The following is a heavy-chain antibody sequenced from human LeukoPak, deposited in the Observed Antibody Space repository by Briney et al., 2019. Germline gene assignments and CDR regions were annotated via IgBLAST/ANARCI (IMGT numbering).Heavy chain of an antibody. CDR3: ARCPLRYFDWLHYYYMDV. D-gene: IGHD3-9*01. Sequence: GGSLRLSCAASGFTFSSYAMHWVRQAPGKGLEWVAVISYDGSNKYYADSVKGRFTISRDNSKNTLYLQMNSLRAEDTAVYYCARCPLRYFDWLHYYYMDVWGKGTTVTVSS. J-gene: IGHJ6*03. V-gene: IGHV3-30-3*01. CDR2: ISYDGSNK. CDR1: GFTFSSYA.